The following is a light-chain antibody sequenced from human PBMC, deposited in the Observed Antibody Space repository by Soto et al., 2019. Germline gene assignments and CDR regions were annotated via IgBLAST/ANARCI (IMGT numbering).Light chain of an antibody. J-gene: IGLJ3*02. CDR3: QSFDSRLSGAV. Sequence: QSVLTQPPSVSGAPGQRVTISCTGSHSNIGAGYDVHWYQQLPGAAPKLLIYANNNRPSGVPDRFSGSKSGTSASLAIAGLQAEDEADYYCQSFDSRLSGAVFGGGTKLTVL. CDR1: HSNIGAGYD. V-gene: IGLV1-40*01. CDR2: ANN.